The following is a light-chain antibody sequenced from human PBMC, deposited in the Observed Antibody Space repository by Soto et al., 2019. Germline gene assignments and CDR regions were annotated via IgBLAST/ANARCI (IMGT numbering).Light chain of an antibody. CDR1: SSDVGSYNL. CDR3: CSYTDTNTPNYV. J-gene: IGLJ1*01. V-gene: IGLV2-23*02. Sequence: QSVLTQPASVSGSPGQSITISCTGTSSDVGSYNLVSWYQQHPGKAPKLMIYEVSKRPSGVSNRFSGSKSGNTASLTISGLQAEDEADYYCCSYTDTNTPNYVFGSGTKVTVL. CDR2: EVS.